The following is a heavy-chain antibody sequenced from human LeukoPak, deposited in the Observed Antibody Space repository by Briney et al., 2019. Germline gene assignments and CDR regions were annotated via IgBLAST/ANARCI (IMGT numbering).Heavy chain of an antibody. J-gene: IGHJ4*02. Sequence: ASVKVSCKASGGTFSSYAISWVRQAPGQGLEWMGGIIPIFGTANYAQKFQGRVTITADKSTSTAYMELSSLRSEDTAVYYCAREYSGYDLDYWGQGTLVTVSS. CDR1: GGTFSSYA. V-gene: IGHV1-69*06. CDR2: IIPIFGTA. CDR3: AREYSGYDLDY. D-gene: IGHD5-12*01.